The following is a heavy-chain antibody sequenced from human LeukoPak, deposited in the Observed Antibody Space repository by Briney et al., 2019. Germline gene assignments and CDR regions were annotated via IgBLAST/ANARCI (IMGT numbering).Heavy chain of an antibody. Sequence: ASVKASCKASGYTFTSYGISWVRQAPGQGLEWMGWISAYNGNTNYAQKLQGRVTMTTDTSTSTAYMELRSLRSDDTAVYYCARATRVVTAILNWFDPWGQGTLVTVSS. CDR2: ISAYNGNT. CDR3: ARATRVVTAILNWFDP. CDR1: GYTFTSYG. D-gene: IGHD2-21*02. V-gene: IGHV1-18*01. J-gene: IGHJ5*02.